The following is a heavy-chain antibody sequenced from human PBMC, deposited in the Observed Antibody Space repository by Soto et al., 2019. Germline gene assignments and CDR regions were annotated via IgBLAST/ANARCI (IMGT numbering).Heavy chain of an antibody. CDR3: AKPGAGLGGGYYLFDY. CDR1: GFTFSSYA. D-gene: IGHD3-22*01. CDR2: ISGSGGST. Sequence: EVQLLESGGGLVQPGGSLRLYCAASGFTFSSYAMSWVRQAPGKGLEWVSTISGSGGSTYYADSVKGRFTISRDNSKNTLYLQMNSLRAEDTAVYYCAKPGAGLGGGYYLFDYWGQGTLVTVSS. J-gene: IGHJ4*02. V-gene: IGHV3-23*01.